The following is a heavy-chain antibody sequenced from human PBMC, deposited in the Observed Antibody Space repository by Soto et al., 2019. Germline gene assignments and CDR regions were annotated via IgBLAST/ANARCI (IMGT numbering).Heavy chain of an antibody. J-gene: IGHJ5*02. Sequence: ETLSLRCTFSGDSISNYYWNWIRQSADKRLEWIGRVSSTGSTFYNPSLQNRVTLSVDTSKNQFSLNLTSVTAADTAVYYCARGVPAAGTDWFDPWGQGTLVTVSS. CDR1: GDSISNYY. CDR2: VSSTGST. D-gene: IGHD6-13*01. CDR3: ARGVPAAGTDWFDP. V-gene: IGHV4-4*07.